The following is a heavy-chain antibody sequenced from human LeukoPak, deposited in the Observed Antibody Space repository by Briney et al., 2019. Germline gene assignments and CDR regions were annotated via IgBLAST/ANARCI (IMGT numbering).Heavy chain of an antibody. J-gene: IGHJ4*02. CDR2: INPNSGGT. CDR1: GYTFTGYF. Sequence: ASVKVSCKAPGYTFTGYFMHWVRQAPGQGLEWMGWINPNSGGTNYAQKFQGRVTMTRDTSISTAYMELSGLRSDDTAVYYCAREGLTLIHFDYWGQGTLVTVSS. D-gene: IGHD1-14*01. CDR3: AREGLTLIHFDY. V-gene: IGHV1-2*02.